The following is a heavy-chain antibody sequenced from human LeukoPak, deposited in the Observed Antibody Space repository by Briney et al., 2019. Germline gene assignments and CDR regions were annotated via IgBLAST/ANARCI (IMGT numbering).Heavy chain of an antibody. CDR3: TRDRGAYNLYDY. Sequence: QPGGSLRLSCTAPGFTFGDYAMSWIRQAPGKGLEWVGFIRSKAYGETADYAASVKGRFTISRDDSKAIAYLQMNSLKTEDTAVYHCTRDRGAYNLYDYWGQGTLVTVSS. J-gene: IGHJ4*02. CDR1: GFTFGDYA. V-gene: IGHV3-49*03. D-gene: IGHD1-1*01. CDR2: IRSKAYGETA.